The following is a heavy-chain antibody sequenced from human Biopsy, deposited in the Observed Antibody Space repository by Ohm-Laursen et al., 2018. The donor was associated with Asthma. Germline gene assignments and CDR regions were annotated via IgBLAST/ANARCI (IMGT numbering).Heavy chain of an antibody. CDR1: GVTFNIDV. D-gene: IGHD2-2*01. J-gene: IGHJ4*02. Sequence: SLKVSPKSLGVTFNIDVIGAVPQGPVERVEWVWGSNFTLGTTTYTQKLQDRVTINADDSTTTVSMELSILRSEDTAVYYCARKAGSCISRTCYSLDYWGQGTLVTVSS. V-gene: IGHV1-69*13. CDR2: SNFTLGTT. CDR3: ARKAGSCISRTCYSLDY.